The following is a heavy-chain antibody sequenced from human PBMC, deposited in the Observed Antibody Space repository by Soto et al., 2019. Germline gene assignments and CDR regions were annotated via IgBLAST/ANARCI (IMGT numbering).Heavy chain of an antibody. CDR1: GGSISSSSYY. Sequence: SETLSLTCTVSGGSISSSSYYWGWIRQPPGKGLEWIGSIYYSGSTYYNPSLKSRVTISVDTSKNQFSLKLSSVTAADTAVYYCAREELYYYDSSGYYSYWGQGTLVTVSS. CDR3: AREELYYYDSSGYYSY. J-gene: IGHJ4*02. V-gene: IGHV4-39*02. D-gene: IGHD3-22*01. CDR2: IYYSGST.